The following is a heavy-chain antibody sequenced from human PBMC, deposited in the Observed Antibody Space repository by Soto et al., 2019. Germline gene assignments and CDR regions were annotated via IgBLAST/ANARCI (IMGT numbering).Heavy chain of an antibody. CDR3: ARDEGPDSSSADYYYYYFDV. J-gene: IGHJ6*03. V-gene: IGHV3-33*01. Sequence: QVQLVESGGGVVQPGRSLRLSCAASGFTFSSYGMHWVRQAPGKGLEWVAVIWNDGSNKYYADSVKGRFTISRDNSKNSLYLQMNSLRAEDTAVYYCARDEGPDSSSADYYYYYFDVWGKGTTVTVSS. D-gene: IGHD6-6*01. CDR1: GFTFSSYG. CDR2: IWNDGSNK.